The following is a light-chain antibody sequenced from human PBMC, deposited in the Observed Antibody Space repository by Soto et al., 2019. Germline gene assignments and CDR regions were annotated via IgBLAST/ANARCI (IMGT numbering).Light chain of an antibody. V-gene: IGKV3-15*01. CDR2: GAS. CDR1: RSVSIN. CDR3: QQYNNWPPDRT. J-gene: IGKJ1*01. Sequence: EIVMTQSPATLSVSPGERATLSCRASRSVSINLAWYQQKPGQAPRLLIYGASTRATGIPARFSGSGSGTEFTLTISSLQSEDFAIYFCQQYNNWPPDRTFGQGTKVEIK.